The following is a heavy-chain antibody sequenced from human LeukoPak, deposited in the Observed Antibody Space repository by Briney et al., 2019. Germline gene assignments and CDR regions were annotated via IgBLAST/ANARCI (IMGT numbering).Heavy chain of an antibody. CDR2: ISWNSGSI. V-gene: IGHV3-9*01. CDR3: ARDPYDAFDI. J-gene: IGHJ3*02. CDR1: GFTFDDYA. Sequence: GRSLRLSCAASGFTFDDYAMHWVRQAPGKGLEWVSGISWNSGSIGYADSVKGRFTISRDNAKNSLYLQMNSLRAEDTAVYYCARDPYDAFDIWGQGTMVTVSS.